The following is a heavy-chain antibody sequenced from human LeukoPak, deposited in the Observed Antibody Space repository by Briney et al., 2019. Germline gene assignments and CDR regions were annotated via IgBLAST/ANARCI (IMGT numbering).Heavy chain of an antibody. J-gene: IGHJ6*02. CDR3: ARYSDYYYYYGMDV. V-gene: IGHV4-30-2*01. D-gene: IGHD1-26*01. CDR1: GGSISSGGYS. Sequence: NPSETLSLTCAVSGGSISSGGYSWSWIRQPPGKGLEWIGYIYHSGSTYYNPSLKSRVTISVDRSKNQFSLKLSSVTAADTAVYYRARYSDYYYYYGMDVWGQGTTVTVSS. CDR2: IYHSGST.